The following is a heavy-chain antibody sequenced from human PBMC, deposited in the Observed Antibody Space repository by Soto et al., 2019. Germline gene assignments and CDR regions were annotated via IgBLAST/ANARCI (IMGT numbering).Heavy chain of an antibody. J-gene: IGHJ3*02. CDR2: IDPSDSYT. CDR3: ASFGWSGYYYNDAFDI. D-gene: IGHD3-22*01. V-gene: IGHV5-10-1*01. Sequence: GESLKISCKGSGYSFTSYWISWVRQMPGKGLEWMGRIDPSDSYTNYSPSFQGHVTISADKSISTAYLQWSSLKASDTAMYYCASFGWSGYYYNDAFDIWGQGTMVTVSS. CDR1: GYSFTSYW.